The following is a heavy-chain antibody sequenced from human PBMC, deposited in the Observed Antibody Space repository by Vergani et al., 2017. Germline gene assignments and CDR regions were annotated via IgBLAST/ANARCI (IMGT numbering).Heavy chain of an antibody. CDR2: ISWRSESV. CDR3: ASVDTRRGNNR. CDR1: GFRFDDHA. V-gene: IGHV3-9*01. D-gene: IGHD5-18*01. J-gene: IGHJ4*02. Sequence: EVQLVESGGGLVEPGRSLRLSCAASGFRFDDHAMHWVRQGPGKGLEWVAGISWRSESVGYADSVKGRFTISRDNAKNSLYLQMSSLRADDTAVYYCASVDTRRGNNRWGQGTLVTVSS.